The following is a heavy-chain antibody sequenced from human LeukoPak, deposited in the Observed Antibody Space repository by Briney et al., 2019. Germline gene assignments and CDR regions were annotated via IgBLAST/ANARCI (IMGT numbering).Heavy chain of an antibody. CDR3: ARDAADIVATILRYFDL. CDR1: GFTFSSYS. CDR2: ISSSSSYI. J-gene: IGHJ2*01. D-gene: IGHD5-12*01. V-gene: IGHV3-21*01. Sequence: GGSLRLSCAASGFTFSSYSMNWVRQAPGKGLEWVSSISSSSSYIYYADSVKGRFTISRDNAKNSLYLQMNSLRAEDTAVYYCARDAADIVATILRYFDLWGRGTLVTVSS.